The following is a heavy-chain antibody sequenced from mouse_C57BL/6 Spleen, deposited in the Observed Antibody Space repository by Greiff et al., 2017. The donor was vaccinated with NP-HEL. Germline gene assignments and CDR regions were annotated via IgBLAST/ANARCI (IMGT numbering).Heavy chain of an antibody. CDR1: GYTFTDYE. J-gene: IGHJ2*01. D-gene: IGHD2-3*01. Sequence: VQLQQSGAELVRPGASVTLSCKASGYTFTDYEMHWVKQTPVHGLEWIGAIDPETGGTAYNQKFKGKAILTADKSSSTAYMELRSLTSEDSAVYYCTRLRDDGYYGYWGQGTTLTVSS. CDR2: IDPETGGT. CDR3: TRLRDDGYYGY. V-gene: IGHV1-15*01.